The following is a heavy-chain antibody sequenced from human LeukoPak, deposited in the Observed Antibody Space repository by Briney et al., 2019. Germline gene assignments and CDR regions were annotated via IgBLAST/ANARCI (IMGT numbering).Heavy chain of an antibody. CDR1: GYPFTSYD. Sequence: ASVKVSCKASGYPFTSYDINWVRQATGQGLEWMGWMNPNSGNTGYAQKFQGRVTITRNTSISTAYMELSSLRSEDTAVYYCARAPPLRYFDWSPSVEYYYMDVWGKGTAVTVSS. CDR3: ARAPPLRYFDWSPSVEYYYMDV. D-gene: IGHD3-9*01. V-gene: IGHV1-8*03. CDR2: MNPNSGNT. J-gene: IGHJ6*03.